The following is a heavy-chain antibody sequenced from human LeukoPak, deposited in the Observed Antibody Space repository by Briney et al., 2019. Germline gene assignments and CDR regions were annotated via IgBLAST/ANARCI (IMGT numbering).Heavy chain of an antibody. CDR1: GFTFSSYW. J-gene: IGHJ6*02. Sequence: PGGSLRLSCAASGFTFSSYWMSWVRQAPGKGLEWVANIKQDGSEKYYVDSVKGRFTISRDNAKNSLYLQMNSLRAEDTAVYYCARWGNDGYYYYYYGMDVWGQGTTVTVSS. D-gene: IGHD1-1*01. V-gene: IGHV3-7*03. CDR3: ARWGNDGYYYYYYGMDV. CDR2: IKQDGSEK.